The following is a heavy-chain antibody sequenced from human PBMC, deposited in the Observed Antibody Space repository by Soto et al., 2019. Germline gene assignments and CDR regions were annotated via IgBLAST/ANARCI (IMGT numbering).Heavy chain of an antibody. V-gene: IGHV1-69*02. Sequence: ASVKVSCKASGGTFSSYTISWVRQAPGQGLEWMGRIIPILGIANHAQKFQGRVTITADKSTSTAYMELSSLRSEDTAVYYCASLGGSSSSFGAFDIWGQGTMVTVSS. D-gene: IGHD6-6*01. CDR3: ASLGGSSSSFGAFDI. J-gene: IGHJ3*02. CDR1: GGTFSSYT. CDR2: IIPILGIA.